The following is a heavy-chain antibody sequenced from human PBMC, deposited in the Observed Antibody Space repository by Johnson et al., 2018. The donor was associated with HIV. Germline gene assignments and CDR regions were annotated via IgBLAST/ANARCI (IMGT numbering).Heavy chain of an antibody. CDR2: ISYDGSNE. CDR1: GFTFSSYD. CDR3: ARDQRSSGLNGQTDAFDI. Sequence: QMQLVESGGGVVQPGRSLRLSCAASGFTFSSYDMHWVRQAPGKGMDWVAFISYDGSNEYYADSVKGRFTISRDNSKNTLYLQMNSLRAEDTAVYYCARDQRSSGLNGQTDAFDIWGQGTMVTVSS. J-gene: IGHJ3*02. D-gene: IGHD6-19*01. V-gene: IGHV3-30*03.